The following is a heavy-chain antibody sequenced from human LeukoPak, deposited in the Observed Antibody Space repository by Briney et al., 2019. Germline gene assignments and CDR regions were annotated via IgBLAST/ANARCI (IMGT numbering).Heavy chain of an antibody. Sequence: SVKVSCKASGGTFSSYAISWVRQAPGQGLEWMGGIIPIFGAANYAQKFQGRVTITADESTSTAYMELSSLRSEDTAAYYCARYYSGWYYFDYWGQGTLVPVSS. CDR3: ARYYSGWYYFDY. CDR2: IIPIFGAA. J-gene: IGHJ4*02. D-gene: IGHD6-19*01. CDR1: GGTFSSYA. V-gene: IGHV1-69*13.